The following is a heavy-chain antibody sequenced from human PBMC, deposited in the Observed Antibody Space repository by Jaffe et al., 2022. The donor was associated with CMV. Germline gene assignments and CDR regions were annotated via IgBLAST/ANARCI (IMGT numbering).Heavy chain of an antibody. V-gene: IGHV3-23*01. D-gene: IGHD3-22*01. CDR2: ISGSGSST. J-gene: IGHJ4*02. Sequence: EVHLLESGGALVQPGGSLRLSCAASGFTFSSYAMTWVRQAPGKGLEWVSLISGSGSSTYYADSVKGRFTISRDKSKSTLYLQMSSLRAEDTALYYCAAAFDISGYHHMPLGTFDYWGQGTLVTVSS. CDR3: AAAFDISGYHHMPLGTFDY. CDR1: GFTFSSYA.